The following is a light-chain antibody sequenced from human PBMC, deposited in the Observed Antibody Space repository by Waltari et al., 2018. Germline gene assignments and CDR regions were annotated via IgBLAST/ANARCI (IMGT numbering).Light chain of an antibody. J-gene: IGKJ4*01. V-gene: IGKV3-11*01. Sequence: SSRATQRVWPYSAGDHQRPDQAPRLLSYGAPHRATGSPARFSGSGSETDFTLTISSLQPEDFAVYYCQQRRNWPLTFGGGTRVQI. CDR3: QQRRNWPLT. CDR2: GAP. CDR1: QRVWPY.